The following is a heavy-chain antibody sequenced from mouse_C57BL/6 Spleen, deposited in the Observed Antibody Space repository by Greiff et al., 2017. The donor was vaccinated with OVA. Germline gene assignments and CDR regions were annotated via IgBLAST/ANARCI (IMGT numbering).Heavy chain of an antibody. CDR2: ISSGSSTI. CDR3: ARVDYRKYIDY. D-gene: IGHD2-12*01. CDR1: GFTFSDYG. V-gene: IGHV5-17*01. Sequence: EVKVVESGGGLVKPGGSLKLSCAASGFTFSDYGMHWVRQAPEKGLEWVAYISSGSSTIYYADTVKGRFTISRDNAKNTLFMQMTSLRSEDTAMYYCARVDYRKYIDYWGQGTTLTVSS. J-gene: IGHJ2*01.